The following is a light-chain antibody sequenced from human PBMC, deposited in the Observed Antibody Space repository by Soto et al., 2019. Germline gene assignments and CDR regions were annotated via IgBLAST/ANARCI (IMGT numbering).Light chain of an antibody. CDR2: DAS. V-gene: IGKV3-20*01. CDR3: QQYGNSPIT. Sequence: DIVLTQSPGTLSLSPGERATLSCRASQSVSASYLAWYQHKPGQAPRLLIYDASSRATGIPDRFSGSGSGTDFTLTISRLEPEDFAVYYCQQYGNSPITFGQGTRLEIK. J-gene: IGKJ5*01. CDR1: QSVSASY.